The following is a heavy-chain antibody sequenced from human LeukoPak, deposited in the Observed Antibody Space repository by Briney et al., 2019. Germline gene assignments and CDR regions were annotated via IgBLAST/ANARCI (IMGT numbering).Heavy chain of an antibody. V-gene: IGHV3-30-3*01. J-gene: IGHJ2*01. CDR3: ARGRKDWYVDL. D-gene: IGHD1-14*01. CDR2: ISYDGSNK. Sequence: QPGRSLRLSCAASGFTFSSYAMHWVRQAPGKGLEWVAVISYDGSNKYYADSVKGRFTISRDNSKNTLYLQMNSLRAEDTAVHYCARGRKDWYVDLWGRGTLVTVSS. CDR1: GFTFSSYA.